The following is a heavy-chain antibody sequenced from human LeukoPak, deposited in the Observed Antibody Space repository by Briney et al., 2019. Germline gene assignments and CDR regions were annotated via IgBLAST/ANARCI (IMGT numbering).Heavy chain of an antibody. D-gene: IGHD3-3*01. CDR3: ARARSIFGVVTYFDY. J-gene: IGHJ4*02. V-gene: IGHV3-11*01. Sequence: GGSLRLSCAASGFTFSDYYMSWIRLAPGKGLEWVSYISSSGSTIYYADSVKGRFTISRDNAKNSLYLQMNSLRAEDTAVYYCARARSIFGVVTYFDYWGQGTLVTVSS. CDR1: GFTFSDYY. CDR2: ISSSGSTI.